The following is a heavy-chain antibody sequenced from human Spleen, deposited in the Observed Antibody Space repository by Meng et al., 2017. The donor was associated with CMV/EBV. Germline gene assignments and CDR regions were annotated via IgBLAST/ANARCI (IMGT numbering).Heavy chain of an antibody. CDR3: AREKGGSYYFFYYGMDV. CDR1: GFTFSDYY. CDR2: ISNNSGSTI. V-gene: IGHV3-11*01. D-gene: IGHD1-26*01. Sequence: GGSLRLSCAASGFTFSDYYMNWIRQAPGKGLEWVSYISNNSGSTIYYADSVKGRFTISRDNAKNSLYLQMNSLRAEDTAVYYCAREKGGSYYFFYYGMDVWGQGTTVTVSS. J-gene: IGHJ6*02.